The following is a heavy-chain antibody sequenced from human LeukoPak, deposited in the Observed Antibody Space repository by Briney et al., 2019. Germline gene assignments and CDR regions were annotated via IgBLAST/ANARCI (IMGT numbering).Heavy chain of an antibody. J-gene: IGHJ4*02. Sequence: PGGSLRLSCAASGFTFSSYAMTWVRQAPGKGLEWVSAISGSGGSTSYADSVKGQFTISRDNSKNTLYLQMNSLRAEDTAVYYCARDPGDSFYYFDYWGQGTLVTVSS. CDR1: GFTFSSYA. V-gene: IGHV3-23*01. CDR3: ARDPGDSFYYFDY. D-gene: IGHD5-18*01. CDR2: ISGSGGST.